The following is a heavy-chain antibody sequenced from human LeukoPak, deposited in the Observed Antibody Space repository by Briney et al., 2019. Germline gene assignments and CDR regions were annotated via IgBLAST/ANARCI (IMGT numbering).Heavy chain of an antibody. J-gene: IGHJ4*02. D-gene: IGHD3-22*01. V-gene: IGHV3-30-3*01. Sequence: PGRSLRLSCAASGFIFSNYPKHWVRQAPGKGLEWVAVISADGNNEHYADSAKGRFTLSRDNAKSTAYLQMNSLRSEDTAVYYCARNDPDSSEDWGQGTLVTVSS. CDR2: ISADGNNE. CDR1: GFIFSNYP. CDR3: ARNDPDSSED.